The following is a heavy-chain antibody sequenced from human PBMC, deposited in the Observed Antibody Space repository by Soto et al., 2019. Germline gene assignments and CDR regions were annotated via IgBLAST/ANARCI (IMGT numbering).Heavy chain of an antibody. D-gene: IGHD5-18*01. V-gene: IGHV4-4*02. CDR3: ARGSGYSYGHAFDI. CDR1: CGSIISSNW. CDR2: IYHSGST. Sequence: SETLSLTCAFSCGSIISSNWWSWVRQPPGKGLEWIGEIYHSGSTNYNPSLKSRVTISVDKSKNQFSLKLSSVTAADTAVYYCARGSGYSYGHAFDIWGQGTMVTVSS. J-gene: IGHJ3*02.